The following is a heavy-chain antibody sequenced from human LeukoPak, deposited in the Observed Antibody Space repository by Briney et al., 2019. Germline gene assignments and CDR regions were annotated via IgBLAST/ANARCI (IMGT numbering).Heavy chain of an antibody. Sequence: GGSLRLSCAASGFTFSSYAMYWVRQAPGKGLEWVSGIFGSGGSAHYADSVKGRFTISRDNSQNTVYLQMNSLRAEDTAVYYCGKTTTGYSSGRNPAWPVDYWGQGTLVTVSS. J-gene: IGHJ4*02. V-gene: IGHV3-23*01. CDR3: GKTTTGYSSGRNPAWPVDY. CDR1: GFTFSSYA. D-gene: IGHD6-19*01. CDR2: IFGSGGSA.